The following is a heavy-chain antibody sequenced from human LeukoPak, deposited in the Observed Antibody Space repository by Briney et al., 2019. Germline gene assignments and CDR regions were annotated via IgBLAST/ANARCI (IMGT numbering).Heavy chain of an antibody. D-gene: IGHD3-3*01. Sequence: GGSLRLSCAASGFTFSSYWMSWVRQAPGKGLEWVSYISYSGDTIYYADSVKGRFTVSRDNAKNSLYLQMNSLRAEDTAVYYCAKEGYYDFWSGSSTFDYWGQGTLVTVSS. CDR3: AKEGYYDFWSGSSTFDY. V-gene: IGHV3-48*04. J-gene: IGHJ4*02. CDR1: GFTFSSYW. CDR2: ISYSGDTI.